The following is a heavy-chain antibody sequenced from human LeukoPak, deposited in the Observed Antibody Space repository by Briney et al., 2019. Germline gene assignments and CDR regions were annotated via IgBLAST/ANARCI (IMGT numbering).Heavy chain of an antibody. D-gene: IGHD3-9*01. V-gene: IGHV3-23*01. CDR2: ISGSGGST. J-gene: IGHJ5*02. CDR3: ARDRALYYDILTGSGGTVDEFDP. CDR1: GFTFSSYG. Sequence: AGGSLRLSCAASGFTFSSYGMRWVRQAPGKGLEWVSAISGSGGSTYYADSVKGRFTISRDNAKNTLYLQMNSLRAEDTAVYYCARDRALYYDILTGSGGTVDEFDPWGQGTLVTVSS.